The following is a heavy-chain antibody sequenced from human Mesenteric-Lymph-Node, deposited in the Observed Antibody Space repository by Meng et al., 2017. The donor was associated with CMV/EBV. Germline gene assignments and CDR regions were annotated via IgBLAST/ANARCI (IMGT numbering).Heavy chain of an antibody. CDR3: ATEYYCDY. CDR2: IRYDGSNK. CDR1: GFTFSSYG. V-gene: IGHV3-30*02. Sequence: GESLKISCAASGFTFSSYGMHWVRQAPGKGLEWVAFIRYDGSNKYYADSVKGRFTISRDNSKNTLYLQMNSLEAEDTAVYYCATEYYCDYWGRGTLVTVSS. J-gene: IGHJ4*02.